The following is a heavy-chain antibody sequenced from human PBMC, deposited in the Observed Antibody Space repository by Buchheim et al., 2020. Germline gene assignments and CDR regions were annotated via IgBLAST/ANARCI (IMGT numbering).Heavy chain of an antibody. Sequence: QVQLVESGGGVVQPGRSLRLSCAASGFTFSSYAMHWVRQAPGKGLEWVAVISYDGSNIYYADSVKGRFTISRDNSKNTLYLQMNSLRAEDTAVYYCASCVVVVAAIDYWGQGTL. CDR3: ASCVVVVAAIDY. CDR1: GFTFSSYA. V-gene: IGHV3-30*04. CDR2: ISYDGSNI. D-gene: IGHD2-15*01. J-gene: IGHJ4*02.